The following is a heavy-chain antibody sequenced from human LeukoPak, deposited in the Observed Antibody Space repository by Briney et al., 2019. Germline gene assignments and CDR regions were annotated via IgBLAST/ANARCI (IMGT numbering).Heavy chain of an antibody. CDR2: MNPNNGNT. J-gene: IGHJ4*02. CDR1: GYTCTSYD. D-gene: IGHD1-1*01. CDR3: ARGRYLYYFDY. Sequence: ASVKVSWKASGYTCTSYDINWVRQATGQGLEWMGWMNPNNGNTGYAQKFQGRVTMTRNTSISTAYMELSSLRSEDTAVDYCARGRYLYYFDYWGQGTQVTVSS. V-gene: IGHV1-8*01.